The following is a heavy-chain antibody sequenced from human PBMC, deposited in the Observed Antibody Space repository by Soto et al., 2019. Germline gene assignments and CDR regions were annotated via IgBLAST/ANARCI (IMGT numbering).Heavy chain of an antibody. J-gene: IGHJ3*02. CDR1: GFTFSSYA. CDR3: AKDRGGYSYGNDAFDI. CDR2: ISGSGGST. D-gene: IGHD5-18*01. Sequence: PGGSLRLSCAASGFTFSSYAMSWVRQAPGKGLEWVSAISGSGGSTYYADSVKGRFTISRDSSKNTLYLLMNSLRPEDTAVYYCAKDRGGYSYGNDAFDIWGQGTLVTVSS. V-gene: IGHV3-23*01.